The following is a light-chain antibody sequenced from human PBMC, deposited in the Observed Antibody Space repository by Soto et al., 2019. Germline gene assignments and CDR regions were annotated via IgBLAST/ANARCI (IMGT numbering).Light chain of an antibody. CDR1: QSVLSSSNNKNY. J-gene: IGKJ4*01. CDR3: QQYSGTPLT. V-gene: IGKV4-1*01. CDR2: WAS. Sequence: DIVMTQSPDSLAVSLGERATINCKSSQSVLSSSNNKNYLAWYQHRPGQPPKVLIYWASTRESGVPDRFSGSGSGTDFTLTITSLQAEDVAVYYCQQYSGTPLTFGGGTK.